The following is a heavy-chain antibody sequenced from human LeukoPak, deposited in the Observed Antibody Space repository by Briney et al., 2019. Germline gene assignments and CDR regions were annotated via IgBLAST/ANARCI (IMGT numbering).Heavy chain of an antibody. CDR1: GFIFSSFW. D-gene: IGHD3-22*01. J-gene: IGHJ4*02. CDR2: IKPDGSLQ. CDR3: AKSYDSSGCD. V-gene: IGHV3-7*01. Sequence: GGSLRLSCTASGFIFSSFWTAWVRQAPGKGLEWVANIKPDGSLQFYGDSVKGRFTISRDNAKNSLYLQMNNLRAEDTALYYCAKSYDSSGCDWGQGTLVTVSS.